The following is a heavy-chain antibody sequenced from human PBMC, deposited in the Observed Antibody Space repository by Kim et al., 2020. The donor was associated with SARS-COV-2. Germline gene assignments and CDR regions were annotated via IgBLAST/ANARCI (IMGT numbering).Heavy chain of an antibody. CDR1: GFTFSNAW. V-gene: IGHV3-15*01. D-gene: IGHD5-18*01. CDR3: TTDHGYVLQLWFQWGFDY. CDR2: IKSKTDGGTT. J-gene: IGHJ4*02. Sequence: GGSLRLSCAASGFTFSNAWMSWVRQAPGKGLEWVGRIKSKTDGGTTDYAAPVKGRFTISRDDSKNTLYLQMNSLKTEDTAVYYCTTDHGYVLQLWFQWGFDYWGQGTLVTVSS.